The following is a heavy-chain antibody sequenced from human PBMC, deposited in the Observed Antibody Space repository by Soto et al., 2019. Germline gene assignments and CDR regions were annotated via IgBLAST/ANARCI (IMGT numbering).Heavy chain of an antibody. D-gene: IGHD3-22*01. J-gene: IGHJ4*02. V-gene: IGHV3-43D*04. CDR1: GFTFDDYA. Sequence: SLRLSCAASGFTFDDYAMHWVRQAPGKGLEWVSLISWDGGSTYYADSVKGRFTISRDNSKNSLYLQMNSLRAEDTALYYCAKDYYDSSGPDYWGQGTLVTVSS. CDR3: AKDYYDSSGPDY. CDR2: ISWDGGST.